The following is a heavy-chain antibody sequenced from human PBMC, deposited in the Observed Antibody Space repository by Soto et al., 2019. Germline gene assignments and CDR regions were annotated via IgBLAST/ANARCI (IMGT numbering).Heavy chain of an antibody. CDR1: GGSISSGNSYS. J-gene: IGHJ5*02. CDR2: ISHTGST. D-gene: IGHD3-16*01. CDR3: ARAVAPYLGTWFDP. Sequence: LSLTCAVSGGSISSGNSYSWSWIRQPPGKGLEWIGSISHTGSTSYNPSLKGRVTMSVDKSKNQFSLKLSSVTAADMAVYYCARAVAPYLGTWFDPWGQGTLVTVSS. V-gene: IGHV4-30-2*01.